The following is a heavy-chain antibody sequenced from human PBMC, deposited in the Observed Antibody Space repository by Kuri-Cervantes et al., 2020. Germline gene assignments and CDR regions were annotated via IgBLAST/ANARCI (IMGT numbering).Heavy chain of an antibody. D-gene: IGHD1-1*01. CDR3: SRLEDGLDI. Sequence: GGSLRLSCAASGFTFSGSAINWVRQASGKGLEWVGRIRSKAHNYATAYAASVEGRFTISRDDSKNTAYLQMNSLKTEDTAVYYCSRLEDGLDIWGQGTMVTV. CDR2: IRSKAHNYAT. J-gene: IGHJ3*02. CDR1: GFTFSGSA. V-gene: IGHV3-73*01.